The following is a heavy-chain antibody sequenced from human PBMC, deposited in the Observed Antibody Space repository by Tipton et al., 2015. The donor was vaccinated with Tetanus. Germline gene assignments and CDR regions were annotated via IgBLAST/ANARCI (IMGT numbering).Heavy chain of an antibody. CDR1: GLTFSDYT. Sequence: SLRLSCAASGLTFSDYTMNWVRQAPGKGLEWVSLIYSGGSTYYADSVKGRFTISRDNSKNTLYLQMNSLRAEDTAVYYCARDLRFDYSGGYYSYGMDVWGQGTTVTVSS. J-gene: IGHJ6*02. D-gene: IGHD4-11*01. CDR2: IYSGGST. CDR3: ARDLRFDYSGGYYSYGMDV. V-gene: IGHV3-53*01.